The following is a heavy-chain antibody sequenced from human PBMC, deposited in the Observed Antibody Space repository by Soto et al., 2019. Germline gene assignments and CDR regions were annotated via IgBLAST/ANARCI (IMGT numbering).Heavy chain of an antibody. CDR1: GFTVSSNY. V-gene: IGHV3-66*01. Sequence: EVQLVESGGGLVQPGGSLRLSCAASGFTVSSNYMSWVRQAPGKGLEWVSVIYSGGSTYYADSVKGRFTISRDNSKNTXYLQMNSLRAEDTAVYYCARAPSNFWSGPQDWYFDLWGRGTLVTVSS. CDR2: IYSGGST. CDR3: ARAPSNFWSGPQDWYFDL. J-gene: IGHJ2*01. D-gene: IGHD3-3*01.